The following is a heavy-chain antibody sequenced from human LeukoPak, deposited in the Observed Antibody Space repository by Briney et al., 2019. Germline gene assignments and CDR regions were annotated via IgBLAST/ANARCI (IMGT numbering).Heavy chain of an antibody. CDR3: AKDITEEYNGNAFDI. CDR2: ISWNSGTI. D-gene: IGHD1-14*01. CDR1: GFTFDDYA. V-gene: IGHV3-9*01. J-gene: IGHJ3*02. Sequence: PGGSLRLSCAASGFTFDDYAMHWVRHAPGKGLEGVSGISWNSGTIAYADSVKGRFSISRDNAKSSLYLQMNSLRAEDTALYYCAKDITEEYNGNAFDIWGQGRMVTVAS.